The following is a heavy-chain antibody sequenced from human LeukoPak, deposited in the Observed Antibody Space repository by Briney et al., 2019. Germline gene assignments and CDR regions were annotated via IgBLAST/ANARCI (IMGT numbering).Heavy chain of an antibody. CDR1: GFTVSSNY. V-gene: IGHV3-53*01. Sequence: GGSLRLSCAASGFTVSSNYMSWVRQAPGKGLEWVSIIYSGGSTYYADSVKGRFTISRDNSKNTLYLQMNSLRAEDTAVYYCARTVRGAQLGAYWGQGTLVTVSS. J-gene: IGHJ4*02. CDR3: ARTVRGAQLGAY. CDR2: IYSGGST. D-gene: IGHD3-10*01.